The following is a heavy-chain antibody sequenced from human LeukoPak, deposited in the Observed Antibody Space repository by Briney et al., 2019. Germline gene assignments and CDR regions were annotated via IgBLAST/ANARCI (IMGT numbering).Heavy chain of an antibody. CDR1: GGSISSDY. CDR3: ARVAPSYYYDSSGYLPN. V-gene: IGHV4-59*01. J-gene: IGHJ4*02. CDR2: IYYSGST. Sequence: SETLSLTCTVSGGSISSDYWSWIRQPPGKGLEWIGYIYYSGSTNYNPSLKSRVTISVDTSKNQFSLKLSSVTAADTAVYYCARVAPSYYYDSSGYLPNWGQGTLVTVSS. D-gene: IGHD3-22*01.